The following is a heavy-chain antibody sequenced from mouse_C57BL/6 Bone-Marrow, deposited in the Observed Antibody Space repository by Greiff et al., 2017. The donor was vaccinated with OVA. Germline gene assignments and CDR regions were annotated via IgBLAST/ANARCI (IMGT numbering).Heavy chain of an antibody. CDR2: ISSGSSTI. J-gene: IGHJ1*03. D-gene: IGHD1-1*01. Sequence: EVQRVESGGGLVKPGGSLKLSCAASGFTFSDYGMHWVRQAPEKGLEWVAYISSGSSTIYYAATVKGRFTISRDNAKNTLCLQMTSLRSEDTAMYYCVYGSSPGWYFDVWGTGTTVTVSS. CDR3: VYGSSPGWYFDV. CDR1: GFTFSDYG. V-gene: IGHV5-17*01.